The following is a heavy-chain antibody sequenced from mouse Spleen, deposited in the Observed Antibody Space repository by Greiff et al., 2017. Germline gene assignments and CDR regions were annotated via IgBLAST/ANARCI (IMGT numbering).Heavy chain of an antibody. V-gene: IGHV14-2*01. D-gene: IGHD1-1*01. Sequence: VQLKESGAELVKPGASVKLSCTASGFDIKDYYMHWVKQRTEQGLEWIGRIDPEDGETKYAPKFQGKATITADTSSNTAYLQLSSLTSEDTAVYYCARSSSSNWYFDVWGTGTTVTVSS. CDR2: IDPEDGET. CDR1: GFDIKDYY. J-gene: IGHJ1*03. CDR3: ARSSSSNWYFDV.